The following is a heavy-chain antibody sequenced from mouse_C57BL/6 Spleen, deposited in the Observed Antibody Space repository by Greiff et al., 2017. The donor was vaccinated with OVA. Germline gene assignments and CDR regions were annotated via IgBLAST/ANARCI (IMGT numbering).Heavy chain of an antibody. Sequence: DVQLVESGGGLVKPGGSLKLSCAASGFTFSSYAMSWVRQTPEKRLEWVATISDGGSYTYYPDNVKGRFTISRDNAKNNLYLQMSHLKSEDTAMYYCARDRGTTVVASFDVWGTGTTVTVSS. CDR1: GFTFSSYA. D-gene: IGHD1-1*01. CDR2: ISDGGSYT. J-gene: IGHJ1*03. CDR3: ARDRGTTVVASFDV. V-gene: IGHV5-4*01.